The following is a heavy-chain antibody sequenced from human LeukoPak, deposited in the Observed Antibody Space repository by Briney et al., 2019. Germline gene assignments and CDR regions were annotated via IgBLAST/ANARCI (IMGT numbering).Heavy chain of an antibody. J-gene: IGHJ4*02. CDR1: GYTFTSYG. D-gene: IGHD2-2*01. V-gene: IGHV1-18*04. CDR2: ISAYNGNT. CDR3: ARVVPAARSSGPPDY. Sequence: ASVKVSCKASGYTFTSYGISWVRQAPGQGLEWMGWISAYNGNTNYAQKLQGRVTKTTDTSTSTAYMELRSLRSDDTAVYYCARVVPAARSSGPPDYWGQGTLVTVSS.